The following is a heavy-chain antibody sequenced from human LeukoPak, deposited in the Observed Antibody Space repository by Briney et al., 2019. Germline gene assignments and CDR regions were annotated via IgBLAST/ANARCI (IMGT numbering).Heavy chain of an antibody. V-gene: IGHV1-18*01. Sequence: ASVKVSCKASGYSFTNYGISWVRQAPGQGLEWMGWIHIYRGNTNYAQKFQGRVTMTTDTSTSTVYMEVRGLRSDDTAMYYCARPEYYYDSSGSFDYWGQGTLVTVSS. CDR1: GYSFTNYG. CDR3: ARPEYYYDSSGSFDY. D-gene: IGHD3-22*01. J-gene: IGHJ4*02. CDR2: IHIYRGNT.